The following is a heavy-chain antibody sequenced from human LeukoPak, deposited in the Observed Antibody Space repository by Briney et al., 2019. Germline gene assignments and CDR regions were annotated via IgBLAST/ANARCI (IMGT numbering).Heavy chain of an antibody. J-gene: IGHJ3*02. CDR3: AREPLRYFDWLSKGDAFDI. CDR1: GFTFSSYS. CDR2: ISGSSSTI. D-gene: IGHD3-9*01. V-gene: IGHV3-48*04. Sequence: GGSLRLSCAASGFTFSSYSMNWVRQAPGKGLEWVSYISGSSSTIYYADSVKGRFTISRDNAKNSLYLQMNSLRAEDTAVYYCAREPLRYFDWLSKGDAFDIWGQGTMVTVSS.